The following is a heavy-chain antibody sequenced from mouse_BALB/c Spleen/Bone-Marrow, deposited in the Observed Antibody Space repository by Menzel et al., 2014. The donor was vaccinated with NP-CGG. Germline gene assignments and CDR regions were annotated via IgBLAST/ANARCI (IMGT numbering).Heavy chain of an antibody. V-gene: IGHV14-3*02. J-gene: IGHJ1*01. CDR3: ATMITDWYFDV. CDR2: IDPANGNT. Sequence: VQLQQSGAELVKPGASVKLSCTASGFNIKDTYMHWVKQRPEQGLERIGRIDPANGNTKYDPKFQGKATITVDTSSNTAYLQLSSLTSEDTAVYYCATMITDWYFDVWGAGTTVTVSS. D-gene: IGHD2-4*01. CDR1: GFNIKDTY.